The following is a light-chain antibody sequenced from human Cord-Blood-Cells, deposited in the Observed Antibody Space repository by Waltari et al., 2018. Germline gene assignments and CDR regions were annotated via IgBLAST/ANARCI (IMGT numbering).Light chain of an antibody. CDR2: DAA. CDR1: QDISNY. Sequence: DIQMTQSPSSLSASVGDRVTITCQARQDISNYLNWYQQNPGKAPKLLIYDAANLETGVPPRLRGSGSGTDFTFTISRLQPEDIATYYCQQYDNLPWTFGQGTKVEIK. V-gene: IGKV1-33*01. CDR3: QQYDNLPWT. J-gene: IGKJ1*01.